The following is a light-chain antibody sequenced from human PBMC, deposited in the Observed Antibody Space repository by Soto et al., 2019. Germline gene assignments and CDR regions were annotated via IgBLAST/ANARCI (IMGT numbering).Light chain of an antibody. J-gene: IGKJ3*01. CDR2: GAS. V-gene: IGKV3-20*01. Sequence: EIGLTQSPGTLSLSPGERATLSCRASQSVNNNYLAWYQQKPGQAPRLLISGASNKATGIPDRFSGSGSGTDFTLAISRLEPEDFAVYSCQQYCTLPFTFGPGTKVDLK. CDR3: QQYCTLPFT. CDR1: QSVNNNY.